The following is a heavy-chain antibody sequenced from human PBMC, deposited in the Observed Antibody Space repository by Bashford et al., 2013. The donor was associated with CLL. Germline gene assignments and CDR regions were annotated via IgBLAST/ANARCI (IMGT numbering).Heavy chain of an antibody. V-gene: IGHV3-74*01. J-gene: IGHJ4*02. CDR1: GSPSVATW. CDR3: ARGYYYDSSGYFPIDY. D-gene: IGHD3-22*01. Sequence: GSLRLSCAASGSPSVATWMHWVRQAPGKGLVWVSRINSDGSSTSYADSVKGRFTISRDNAKNTLYLQMNSLRAEDTAVYYCARGYYYDSSGYFPIDYWGQGTLVTVSS. CDR2: INSDGSST.